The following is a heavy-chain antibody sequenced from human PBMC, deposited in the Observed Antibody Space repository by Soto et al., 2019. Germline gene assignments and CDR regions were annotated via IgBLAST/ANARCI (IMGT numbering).Heavy chain of an antibody. Sequence: EVQLLESGGGLVQPGGSLRLSCAASGFTFSSYAMSWVRQAPGKGLEWVSAISGSGGSTYYADSVKGRFTISRDNSKNTLHLQLNSLRAEDTAVYYCAKDRMYYDYIWGSYRPGYFDYWGQGNLATVSS. CDR3: AKDRMYYDYIWGSYRPGYFDY. D-gene: IGHD3-16*02. V-gene: IGHV3-23*01. CDR1: GFTFSSYA. CDR2: ISGSGGST. J-gene: IGHJ4*02.